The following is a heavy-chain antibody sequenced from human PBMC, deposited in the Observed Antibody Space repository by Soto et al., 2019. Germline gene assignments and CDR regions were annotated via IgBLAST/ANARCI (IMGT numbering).Heavy chain of an antibody. D-gene: IGHD2-15*01. CDR1: GGTFSTYA. CDR2: IIPIFGAA. J-gene: IGHJ6*02. Sequence: QVQLVQSGAEVKKPGSSVKVSCKASGGTFSTYAISWVRQAPGQGLEWMGGIIPIFGAANYAQKFQGRVTFTADESTNTAYMELSSLRSEDMAVYFCARDQGPDCSGGSCYYYYGMDVWGQGTTVTVSS. CDR3: ARDQGPDCSGGSCYYYYGMDV. V-gene: IGHV1-69*01.